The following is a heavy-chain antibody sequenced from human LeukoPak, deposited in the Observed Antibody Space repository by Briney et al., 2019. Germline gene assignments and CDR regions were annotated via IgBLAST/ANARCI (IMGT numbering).Heavy chain of an antibody. CDR3: VADLGDYADF. Sequence: GGSLRLSCAASGFTFSRYWMHWVRQAPGEGLVWVSRIKTDGTYTSNADSVRGRFTISRDNAKSTLYLQMNSLKVEDTAVYYCVADLGDYADFWGQGTLVTVSS. CDR2: IKTDGTYT. V-gene: IGHV3-74*01. J-gene: IGHJ4*02. CDR1: GFTFSRYW.